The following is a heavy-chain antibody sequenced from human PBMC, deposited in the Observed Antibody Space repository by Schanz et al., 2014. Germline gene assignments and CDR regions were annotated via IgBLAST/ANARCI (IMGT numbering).Heavy chain of an antibody. D-gene: IGHD6-19*01. CDR3: ARSYSSGWYPYYYGMDV. Sequence: QVQLVESGGGVVQPGGSLRLSCAASGFTFTNLGMHWVRRAPGKGLEWVAVVAYDGNYKHYADSVQGRITVSRDNSRNTLYLQLNSLRDEDAAVYYCARSYSSGWYPYYYGMDVWGQGNPGHRLL. CDR2: VAYDGNYK. V-gene: IGHV3-30*06. CDR1: GFTFTNLG. J-gene: IGHJ6*02.